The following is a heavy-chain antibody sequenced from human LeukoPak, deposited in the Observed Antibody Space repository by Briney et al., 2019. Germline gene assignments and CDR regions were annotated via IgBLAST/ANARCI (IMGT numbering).Heavy chain of an antibody. D-gene: IGHD2-8*01. CDR3: ASVHYYGMEV. Sequence: GSLRLSCVDSGFTFTNAWMSWVRQAPGKGLEWVSYISSSGRIIYYADSVKGRFTISRDNAKNSLFLQMNSLRAEDTAVYYCASVHYYGMEVWGQGTTVTVSS. CDR1: GFTFTNAW. J-gene: IGHJ6*02. V-gene: IGHV3-11*01. CDR2: ISSSGRII.